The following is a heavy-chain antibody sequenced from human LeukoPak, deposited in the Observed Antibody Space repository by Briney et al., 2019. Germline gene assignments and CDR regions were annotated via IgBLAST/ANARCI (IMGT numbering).Heavy chain of an antibody. CDR3: ARDTHDYGSGSPAFDI. Sequence: PGGSLRLSCAASGFTFSSYSMNWVRQAPGKGLEWVSYISSSSVTIHYADSVKGRFTISRDNAKNSLYLQMNSLRAEDTALYYCARDTHDYGSGSPAFDIWGQGTMVTVSS. CDR2: ISSSSVTI. CDR1: GFTFSSYS. V-gene: IGHV3-48*01. J-gene: IGHJ3*02. D-gene: IGHD3-10*01.